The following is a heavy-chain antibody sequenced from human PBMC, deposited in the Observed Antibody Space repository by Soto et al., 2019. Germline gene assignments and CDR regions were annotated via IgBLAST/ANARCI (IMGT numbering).Heavy chain of an antibody. V-gene: IGHV4-39*01. Sequence: QLQLQESGPGLVKPSETLSLTCTVSGGSISSSSYYWGWIRQPPGKGLEWIGSIYYSGSTYYNPSLKGRVTISVDTSKNQFSLKLSSVTAADTAVYYCARRLRGVAVAGTGFDYWGQGTLVTVSS. CDR1: GGSISSSSYY. J-gene: IGHJ4*02. CDR3: ARRLRGVAVAGTGFDY. CDR2: IYYSGST. D-gene: IGHD6-19*01.